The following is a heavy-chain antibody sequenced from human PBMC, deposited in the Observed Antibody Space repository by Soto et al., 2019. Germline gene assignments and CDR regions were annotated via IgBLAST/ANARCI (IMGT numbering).Heavy chain of an antibody. J-gene: IGHJ4*02. CDR3: AADQWGGDCPFY. D-gene: IGHD2-21*02. CDR1: GFTFTSSA. V-gene: IGHV1-58*01. Sequence: SVKVSCKASGFTFTSSAVQWVRQARGQRLEWIGWIVVGSGNTNYAQKFQERVTITRDMSTSTAYMELSSLRSEDTAVYYCAADQWGGDCPFYWGQGTLVTVSS. CDR2: IVVGSGNT.